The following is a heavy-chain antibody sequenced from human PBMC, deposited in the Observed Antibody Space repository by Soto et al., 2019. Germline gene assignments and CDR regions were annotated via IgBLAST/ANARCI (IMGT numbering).Heavy chain of an antibody. CDR1: GGSISSDNYF. Sequence: QVQLQESGPGLVTPSQTLSLTCTVSGGSISSDNYFWSWIRQHPGKGLEWIGYIDYIGRAYYNPSLKSRVTTSVDTSKNQFSLRLSSVTVADTATYYCAREAKSAAASDAFDIWGQGTVVTVSS. V-gene: IGHV4-31*03. D-gene: IGHD2-15*01. CDR2: IDYIGRA. CDR3: AREAKSAAASDAFDI. J-gene: IGHJ3*02.